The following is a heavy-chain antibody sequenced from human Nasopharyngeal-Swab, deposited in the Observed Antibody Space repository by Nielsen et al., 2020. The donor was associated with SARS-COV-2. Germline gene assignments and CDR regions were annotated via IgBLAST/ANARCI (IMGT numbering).Heavy chain of an antibody. CDR3: ARDQRSGWFDAFDI. D-gene: IGHD6-19*01. V-gene: IGHV4-59*01. J-gene: IGHJ3*02. Sequence: RQAPGKGLEWIGYIYYSGSTNYNPSLKSRVTISVDTSKSQFSLKLSSVTAADTAVYYCARDQRSGWFDAFDIWGQGTMVTVSS. CDR2: IYYSGST.